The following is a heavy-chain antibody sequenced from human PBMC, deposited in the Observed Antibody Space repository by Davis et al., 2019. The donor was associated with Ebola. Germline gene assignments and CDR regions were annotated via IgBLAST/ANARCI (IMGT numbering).Heavy chain of an antibody. CDR2: INHSGST. J-gene: IGHJ4*02. Sequence: PSETLSLTCTVSGGSISSYYWSWIRQPPGKGLEWIGEINHSGSTNYNPSLKSRVTISVDTSKNQFSLKLSSVTAADTAVYYCARGRGVHYDSSGYYPLDYWGQGTLVTVSS. CDR3: ARGRGVHYDSSGYYPLDY. V-gene: IGHV4-34*01. CDR1: GGSISSYY. D-gene: IGHD3-22*01.